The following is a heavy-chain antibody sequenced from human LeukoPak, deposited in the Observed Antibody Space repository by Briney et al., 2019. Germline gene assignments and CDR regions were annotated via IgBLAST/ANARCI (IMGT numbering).Heavy chain of an antibody. CDR3: ARSLYASSNNWFDP. CDR2: INHSGST. D-gene: IGHD6-19*01. Sequence: SETLSLTCALYGGSFSGYYWSWIRQPPGKGLEWIGEINHSGSTNYNPSLKSRVTISVDTSKNQFSLKLSSVTAADTAVYYCARSLYASSNNWFDPWGQGTLVTVSS. CDR1: GGSFSGYY. J-gene: IGHJ5*02. V-gene: IGHV4-34*01.